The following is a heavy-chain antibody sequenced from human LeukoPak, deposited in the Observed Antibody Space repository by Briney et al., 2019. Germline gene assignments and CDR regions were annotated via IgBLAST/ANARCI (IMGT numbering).Heavy chain of an antibody. CDR1: GHTFTSYA. CDR3: TRPSGELFPEYYFDY. D-gene: IGHD3-10*01. CDR2: INAGNGNT. J-gene: IGHJ4*02. Sequence: ASVKVSCKASGHTFTSYAMHWVRQAPGQRLEWMGWINAGNGNTKYSQKFQGRVTITRDTSASTAYMELSSLRSEDTAVYYCTRPSGELFPEYYFDYWGQGTLVTVSS. V-gene: IGHV1-3*01.